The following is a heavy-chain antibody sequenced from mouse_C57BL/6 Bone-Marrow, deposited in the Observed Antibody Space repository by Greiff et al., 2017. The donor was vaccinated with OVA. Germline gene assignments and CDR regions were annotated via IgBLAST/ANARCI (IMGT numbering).Heavy chain of an antibody. CDR3: ARGGAGNDYFDY. Sequence: QVQLQQSGAELVRPGTSVKVSCKASGYSFTNYLIEWVKQRPGQGLEWIGVINPGSGGTNYNEKFKGKATLTADKSSSTAYMQRSSLTAEDSAVYCCARGGAGNDYFDYWGQGTTLTVSS. CDR1: GYSFTNYL. CDR2: INPGSGGT. D-gene: IGHD3-3*01. J-gene: IGHJ2*01. V-gene: IGHV1-54*01.